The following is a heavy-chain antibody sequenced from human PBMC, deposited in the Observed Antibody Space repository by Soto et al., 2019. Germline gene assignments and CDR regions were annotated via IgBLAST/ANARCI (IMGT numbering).Heavy chain of an antibody. J-gene: IGHJ3*02. D-gene: IGHD6-13*01. Sequence: QVQLVQSGSEVKKPGASVKVSCKASGYTFTDYYKHWVRQAPGQGLDWMGWINPNSGGTNYAQKFQGRVTMTRDTSISTSYMELSRLRSDDTAVSYCAREKAAAVDDAFDIWGQGTIVTVSS. CDR2: INPNSGGT. CDR1: GYTFTDYY. V-gene: IGHV1-2*02. CDR3: AREKAAAVDDAFDI.